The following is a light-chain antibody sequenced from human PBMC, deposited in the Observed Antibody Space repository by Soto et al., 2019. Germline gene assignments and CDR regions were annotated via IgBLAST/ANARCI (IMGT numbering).Light chain of an antibody. V-gene: IGKV1-39*01. CDR2: AAS. CDR3: QQSYRTPYT. Sequence: DIQMTQSPSSLSAYVGDRVTITCRATQSISNYLDWYQLKPGKAPKLLIYAASGLESGVPSRFSGSESGTDFTLTITSLQPEDFATYYCQQSYRTPYTFGQGTKLEIK. J-gene: IGKJ2*01. CDR1: QSISNY.